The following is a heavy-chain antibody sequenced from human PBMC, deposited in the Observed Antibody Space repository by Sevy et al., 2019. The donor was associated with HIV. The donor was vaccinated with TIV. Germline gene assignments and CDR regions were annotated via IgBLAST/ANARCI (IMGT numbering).Heavy chain of an antibody. CDR1: GFTFSKYS. J-gene: IGHJ4*02. Sequence: GGSLRLSCEASGFTFSKYSMSWVRQAPGKGLEWVSTFSFGCGRINYADSVKGRFTISRDDSKNTLYLQMNSLRAEDTAVYYCALEGCTKPHDYWGQGTLVTVSS. CDR2: FSFGCGRI. V-gene: IGHV3-23*01. D-gene: IGHD2-8*01. CDR3: ALEGCTKPHDY.